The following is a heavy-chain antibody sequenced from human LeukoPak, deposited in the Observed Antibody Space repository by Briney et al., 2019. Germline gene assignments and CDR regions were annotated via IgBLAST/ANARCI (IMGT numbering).Heavy chain of an antibody. V-gene: IGHV1-24*01. D-gene: IGHD3-10*01. J-gene: IGHJ6*04. CDR2: FDPEDGET. Sequence: ASVKVSCKVSGFTLTELSMHWVRQAPGKGLEWMGGFDPEDGETIYAQKFQGRVTMTEDTSTDTAYMELSSLRSEDTAVYYCATDLTMVRGTYGMDVWGKGTTVTVSS. CDR3: ATDLTMVRGTYGMDV. CDR1: GFTLTELS.